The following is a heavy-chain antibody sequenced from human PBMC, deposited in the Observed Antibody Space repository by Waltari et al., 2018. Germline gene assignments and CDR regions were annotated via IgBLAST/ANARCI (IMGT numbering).Heavy chain of an antibody. CDR2: INHSGST. CDR3: ARGGRDGCSGGSCYPFDY. CDR1: GGSFSGYY. D-gene: IGHD2-15*01. V-gene: IGHV4-34*01. J-gene: IGHJ4*02. Sequence: QVQLQQWGAGLLKPSETLSLTCAVYGGSFSGYYWSWIRQPPGKGLEWIGEINHSGSTNYNPSLKSRVTIAVDTSNNQFSLKLSSVTAADTAVYYCARGGRDGCSGGSCYPFDYWGQGTLVTVSS.